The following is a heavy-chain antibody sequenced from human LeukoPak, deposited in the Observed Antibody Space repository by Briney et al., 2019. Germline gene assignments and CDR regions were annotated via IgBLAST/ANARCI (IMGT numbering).Heavy chain of an antibody. Sequence: GSLRLSCAVSGLTFSRYAMSWVRQAPGKGLEWVSAISESGSGTYYADSVKGRFTISRDNSKDTLSLQMNSLRAEDTAVYYCAKDIAQGYTFGSIEQDYWGKGTLVTVSS. V-gene: IGHV3-23*01. CDR3: AKDIAQGYTFGSIEQDY. CDR1: GLTFSRYA. CDR2: ISESGSGT. J-gene: IGHJ4*02. D-gene: IGHD5-18*01.